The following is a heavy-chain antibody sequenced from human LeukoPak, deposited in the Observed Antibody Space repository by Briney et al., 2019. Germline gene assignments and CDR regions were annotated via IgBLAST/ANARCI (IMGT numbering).Heavy chain of an antibody. J-gene: IGHJ4*02. D-gene: IGHD4-23*01. CDR2: ISAHNGNT. CDR3: ARARQVTMVVTADY. Sequence: GASVKVSCEASGYTFTSYGISWVRQAPGQGLEWMGWISAHNGNTNYAQKLQGRVTMTTDTPTSTAYMELRSLRSDDTAVYYCARARQVTMVVTADYWGQGTLVTVSS. CDR1: GYTFTSYG. V-gene: IGHV1-18*01.